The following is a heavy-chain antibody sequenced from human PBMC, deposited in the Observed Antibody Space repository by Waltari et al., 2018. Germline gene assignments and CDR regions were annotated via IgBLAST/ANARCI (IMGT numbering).Heavy chain of an antibody. CDR2: IYTSGTP. Sequence: QVQLQESGPGLVKPSETLSLTCTVSGGSISSYYWSWIRQPAGKGLEWIGRIYTSGTPNYNPSLKSRVTMSVDTSKNQFALKLSSVTAADTAVYYCARGSSSADYYYYMDVWGKGTTVTISS. D-gene: IGHD6-6*01. V-gene: IGHV4-4*07. CDR3: ARGSSSADYYYYMDV. J-gene: IGHJ6*03. CDR1: GGSISSYY.